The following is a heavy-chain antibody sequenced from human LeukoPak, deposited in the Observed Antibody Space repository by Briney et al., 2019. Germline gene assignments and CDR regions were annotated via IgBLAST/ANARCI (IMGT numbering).Heavy chain of an antibody. V-gene: IGHV3-48*04. CDR1: GFTFSSYW. J-gene: IGHJ6*02. D-gene: IGHD6-13*01. Sequence: GGSLRLSCAASGFTFSSYWMSWVRQPPGKGLEWVSNIGTSSTTIYYADSVKGRFTISRDNAKNSLYLQMNSLRAEDTAVYYWGREGKGMGIGAAGDYYSSGLDVGAQGTTVPVP. CDR3: GREGKGMGIGAAGDYYSSGLDV. CDR2: IGTSSTTI.